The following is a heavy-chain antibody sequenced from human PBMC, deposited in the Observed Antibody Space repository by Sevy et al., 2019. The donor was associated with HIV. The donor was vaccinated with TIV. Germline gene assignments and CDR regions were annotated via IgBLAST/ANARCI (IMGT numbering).Heavy chain of an antibody. Sequence: GGSLRLSCAASGFTFSNYPMHWVRQAPGKGLEWVAVISYDGSTTYYADSLKGRFTISRDPSKSTLYLQVNSLRAEDAAVYYCARAALTSGYLYYFDYWGQGTLVTVSS. CDR1: GFTFSNYP. J-gene: IGHJ4*02. CDR2: ISYDGSTT. CDR3: ARAALTSGYLYYFDY. V-gene: IGHV3-30*04. D-gene: IGHD3-22*01.